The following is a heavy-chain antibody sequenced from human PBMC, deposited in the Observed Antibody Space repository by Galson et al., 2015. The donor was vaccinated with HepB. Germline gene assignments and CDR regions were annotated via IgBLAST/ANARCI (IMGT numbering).Heavy chain of an antibody. CDR1: GFTFGAYA. CDR3: VRDDALWSSYFGS. J-gene: IGHJ4*02. D-gene: IGHD3-10*01. Sequence: SLRLSCAASGFTFGAYAMNWVRQAPGKGLEWISYISRNGYMIYYAESVKGRFTVSRDNARDSLYLQMNSLRVEDTAVYYCVRDDALWSSYFGSWGQGILVTVSS. CDR2: ISRNGYMI. V-gene: IGHV3-48*03.